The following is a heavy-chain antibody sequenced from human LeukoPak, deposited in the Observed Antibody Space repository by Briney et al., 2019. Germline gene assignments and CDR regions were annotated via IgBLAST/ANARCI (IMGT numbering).Heavy chain of an antibody. CDR2: IYYSGST. J-gene: IGHJ3*02. CDR1: GGSISSYY. D-gene: IGHD6-13*01. CDR3: AREPPYSSSAFDI. V-gene: IGHV4-59*01. Sequence: SETLSLTCTVSGGSISSYYWSWIRQPPGKGVEWIGYIYYSGSTNYNPSLKSRVTISVDTSKNQFSLKLSSVTAADTAVYYCAREPPYSSSAFDIWGQGTMVTVSS.